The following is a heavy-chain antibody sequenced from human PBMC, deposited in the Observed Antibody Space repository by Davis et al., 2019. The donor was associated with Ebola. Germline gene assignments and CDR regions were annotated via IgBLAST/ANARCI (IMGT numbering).Heavy chain of an antibody. J-gene: IGHJ3*02. CDR1: GFTFSDYY. CDR2: IRSSGSTI. V-gene: IGHV3-11*04. CDR3: ARGNRALDAFDI. Sequence: GESLKISCAASGFTFSDYYMSWIRQAPGKGLEWVSNIRSSGSTIYYADSVKGRFTISRDNAKNSLYLQMNSLRAEDTAVYYCARGNRALDAFDIWGQGTMVTVSS. D-gene: IGHD1-14*01.